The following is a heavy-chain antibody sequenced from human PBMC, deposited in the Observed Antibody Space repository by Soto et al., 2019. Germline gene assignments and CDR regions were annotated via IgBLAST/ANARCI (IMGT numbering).Heavy chain of an antibody. J-gene: IGHJ4*02. D-gene: IGHD6-19*01. Sequence: EVQLLESGGGLVQPGGSLRLSCAASGFTFSSYAMSWVRQAPGKGLEWVSTISGSGGSTYYADSVKGRFTISRDNSKNTLELQVNSLRAADTAVYYCAKGHVNSGWYYYFDYWGQGTLVTVSS. CDR2: ISGSGGST. CDR1: GFTFSSYA. V-gene: IGHV3-23*01. CDR3: AKGHVNSGWYYYFDY.